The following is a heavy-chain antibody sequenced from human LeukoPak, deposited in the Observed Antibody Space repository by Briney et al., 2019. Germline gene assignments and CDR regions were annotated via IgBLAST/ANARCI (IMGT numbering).Heavy chain of an antibody. CDR3: ARGDYYDSSGYYRNWFDP. Sequence: SETLSLTCTVSGGSISSGSYYWSWIRQPAGKGLEWIGRIYTSGSTNYNPSLKSRVTISVDTSKNQFSLKLSSVTAADTAVYYCARGDYYDSSGYYRNWFDPWGQGTLVPVSS. D-gene: IGHD3-22*01. CDR1: GGSISSGSYY. J-gene: IGHJ5*02. CDR2: IYTSGST. V-gene: IGHV4-61*02.